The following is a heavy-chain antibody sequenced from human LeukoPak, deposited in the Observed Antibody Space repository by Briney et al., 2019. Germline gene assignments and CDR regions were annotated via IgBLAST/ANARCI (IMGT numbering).Heavy chain of an antibody. CDR2: INWNGGST. CDR3: ARDSSSGSYVDY. D-gene: IGHD1-26*01. Sequence: PGGSLRLSCAASGFTFSSYEMNWVRQAPGKGLEWVSGINWNGGSTGYADSVKGRFTISRDNAKNSLYLQMNSLRAEDTALYYCARDSSSGSYVDYWGQGTLVTVSS. V-gene: IGHV3-20*04. J-gene: IGHJ4*02. CDR1: GFTFSSYE.